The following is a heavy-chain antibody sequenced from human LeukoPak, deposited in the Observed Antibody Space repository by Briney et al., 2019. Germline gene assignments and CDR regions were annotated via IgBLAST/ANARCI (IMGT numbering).Heavy chain of an antibody. CDR1: GFNFSGYA. CDR3: ARAREYCSGGSCWFDP. J-gene: IGHJ5*02. V-gene: IGHV3-21*01. CDR2: ISSSSSFL. D-gene: IGHD2-15*01. Sequence: SGGSLRLSCAASGFNFSGYAMSWVRQAPGKGPEWVSSISSSSSFLFYADSVKGRFTISRDNAKNSLYLQMNSLKAEDTAVYYCARAREYCSGGSCWFDPWGQGTLVTVSS.